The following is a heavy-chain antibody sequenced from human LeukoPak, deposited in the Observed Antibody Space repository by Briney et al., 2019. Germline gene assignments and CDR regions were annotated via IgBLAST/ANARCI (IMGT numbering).Heavy chain of an antibody. V-gene: IGHV1-3*03. CDR2: INAGNGNT. Sequence: ASVKVSCKASGYTFSNYAVLWVRQAPGQRLEWMGWINAGNGNTKYSQEFQGRVTITRDTSASTAYMELSSLRSEGMAVYYCARGRWTSHTVGYYFDHWGQGTLVTVSS. J-gene: IGHJ4*02. CDR3: ARGRWTSHTVGYYFDH. CDR1: GYTFSNYA. D-gene: IGHD2-8*02.